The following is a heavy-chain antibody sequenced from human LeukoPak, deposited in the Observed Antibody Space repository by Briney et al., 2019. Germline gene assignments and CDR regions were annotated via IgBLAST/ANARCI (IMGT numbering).Heavy chain of an antibody. Sequence: SETLSLTCVVYGGSFSGYYWSWIRQPPGKGLEWIGEINHSGSTNYNPSLKSRVTISVDTSKNQFSLKLSSVTAADTAVYYCAPYCSGGSCYPDYWGQGTLVTVSS. J-gene: IGHJ4*02. V-gene: IGHV4-34*01. CDR1: GGSFSGYY. CDR2: INHSGST. D-gene: IGHD2-15*01. CDR3: APYCSGGSCYPDY.